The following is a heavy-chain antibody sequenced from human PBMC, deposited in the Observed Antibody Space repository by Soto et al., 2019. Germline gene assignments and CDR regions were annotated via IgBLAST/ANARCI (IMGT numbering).Heavy chain of an antibody. CDR3: AEGSRLVRDRRSAFDI. CDR1: GGSISSSSFY. J-gene: IGHJ3*02. V-gene: IGHV4-39*01. D-gene: IGHD6-19*01. CDR2: IYYSGST. Sequence: PSETLSLTCTVSGGSISSSSFYWGWIRQPPGKGLEWIGSIYYSGSTYYNPSLKSRVTISVDTSKNQFSLKLSSVTAADTAVYYCAEGSRLVRDRRSAFDIWGQGTMVTVSS.